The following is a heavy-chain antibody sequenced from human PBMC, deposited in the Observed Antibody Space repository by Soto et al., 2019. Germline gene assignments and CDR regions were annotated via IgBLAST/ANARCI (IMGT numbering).Heavy chain of an antibody. D-gene: IGHD5-12*01. CDR3: AKDRYSGYGGRHYYMDV. J-gene: IGHJ6*03. Sequence: GGSLRLSCAASGLTFSGYAMSWVRQAAGKGLEWVSAISGSGDSTYYADSVKGRFTISRDNSKNTMYLQMNSLRAEDTAVYYCAKDRYSGYGGRHYYMDVWGKATTVTVSS. CDR2: ISGSGDST. CDR1: GLTFSGYA. V-gene: IGHV3-23*01.